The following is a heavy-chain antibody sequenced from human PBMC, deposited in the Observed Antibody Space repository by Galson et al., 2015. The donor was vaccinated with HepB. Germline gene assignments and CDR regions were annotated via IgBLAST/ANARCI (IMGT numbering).Heavy chain of an antibody. J-gene: IGHJ1*01. Sequence: SLRLSCAASRFTFSNYAIHWVRQAPGEGLEWVAIISYDGSNKSYADSVKGRFTISRDNSKNTLYLQMNSLRAEDTAVYYCARGSGNYPEYFQHWGQGTLVTVSS. V-gene: IGHV3-30-3*01. CDR2: ISYDGSNK. CDR1: RFTFSNYA. CDR3: ARGSGNYPEYFQH. D-gene: IGHD1-26*01.